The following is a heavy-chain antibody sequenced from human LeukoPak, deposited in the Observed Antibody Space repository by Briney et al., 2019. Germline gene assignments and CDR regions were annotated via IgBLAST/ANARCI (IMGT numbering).Heavy chain of an antibody. V-gene: IGHV3-21*04. J-gene: IGHJ4*02. CDR2: ISSGTGSYI. D-gene: IGHD3-10*01. CDR1: GFSFSSYS. CDR3: AREGWFGELEY. Sequence: GGSLRLSCVASGFSFSSYSMNWVRQAPGKGLEWVSTISSGTGSYIYYADSVRGRFTISRDNAKNSLYLQMNSLRAEDTAVYYCAREGWFGELEYWGQGTLLTVSS.